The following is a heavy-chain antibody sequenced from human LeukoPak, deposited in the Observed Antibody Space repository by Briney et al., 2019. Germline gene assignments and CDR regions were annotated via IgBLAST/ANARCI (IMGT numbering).Heavy chain of an antibody. CDR1: GGSISSYY. V-gene: IGHV4-59*01. J-gene: IGHJ4*02. CDR3: ARVGARGIYYFDY. Sequence: SETLSLTCTVSGGSISSYYWSWIRQPPGKGLEWIGYIYYSGSTNYNPSLKSRVTISVDTSKNQFSLKLSSVTAADTAVYHCARVGARGIYYFDYWGQGTLVTVSS. D-gene: IGHD1-14*01. CDR2: IYYSGST.